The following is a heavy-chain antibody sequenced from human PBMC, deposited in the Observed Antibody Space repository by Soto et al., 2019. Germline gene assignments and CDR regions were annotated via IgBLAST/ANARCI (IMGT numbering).Heavy chain of an antibody. Sequence: SETLSLTCTVSGGSLSSGGYYWSWIRQHPGKGLEWIGYIYYSGSTYYNPSLKSRVTISVDPSKNQFSLKLSSVTAADTAVYYCARERGEPWFGELPHYSYCMDVRCHATSVTGS. J-gene: IGHJ6*02. CDR1: GGSLSSGGYY. CDR2: IYYSGST. V-gene: IGHV4-31*03. CDR3: ARERGEPWFGELPHYSYCMDV. D-gene: IGHD3-10*01.